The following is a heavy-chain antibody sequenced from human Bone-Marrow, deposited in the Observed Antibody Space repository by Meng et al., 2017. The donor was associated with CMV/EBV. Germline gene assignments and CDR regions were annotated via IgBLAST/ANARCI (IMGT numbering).Heavy chain of an antibody. D-gene: IGHD3-3*01. J-gene: IGHJ6*02. V-gene: IGHV3-43*01. CDR3: ARENLRSLDV. CDR2: ISWDGGST. Sequence: GESLKISCAASGFTFDDYTMHWVRQAPGKGLEWVSLISWDGGSTYYADSVKGRFTISRDNSKNTLYLQMNSLRAEDTAVYYCARENLRSLDVWGQGTTVTVSS. CDR1: GFTFDDYT.